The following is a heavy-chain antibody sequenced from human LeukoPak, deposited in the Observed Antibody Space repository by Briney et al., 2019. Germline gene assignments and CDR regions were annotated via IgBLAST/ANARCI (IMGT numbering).Heavy chain of an antibody. D-gene: IGHD3-3*01. V-gene: IGHV3-23*01. CDR1: GFTFSSYA. CDR3: AKVRYYDFWPDGMDV. J-gene: IGHJ6*02. CDR2: ISGSGGST. Sequence: GGSLRLSCAASGFTFSSYAMSWVRQAPGKGLEWVSAISGSGGSTYYADSVKGRFTISRDNSKNTLYLQMNSLRAEDTAVYYCAKVRYYDFWPDGMDVWGQGTTVTVSS.